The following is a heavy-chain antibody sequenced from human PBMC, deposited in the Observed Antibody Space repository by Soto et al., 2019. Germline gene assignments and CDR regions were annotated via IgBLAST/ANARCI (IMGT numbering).Heavy chain of an antibody. Sequence: GWSLRLSCAASGFTFSSYGMHWVRQAPGKGLEWVACIWYDGSNKYYADSVKGRFTISRDNSKNTLYLQMNSLRAEDTAVYYCARGEAAAPDYWGQGTLVTVSS. J-gene: IGHJ4*02. V-gene: IGHV3-33*01. D-gene: IGHD6-13*01. CDR1: GFTFSSYG. CDR3: ARGEAAAPDY. CDR2: IWYDGSNK.